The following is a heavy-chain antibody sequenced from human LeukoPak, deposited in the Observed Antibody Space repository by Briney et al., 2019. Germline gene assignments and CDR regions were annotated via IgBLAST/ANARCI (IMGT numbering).Heavy chain of an antibody. Sequence: SQTLSLTCTVSGGSISSGSYYWSWIRQPAGKGLEWIGRIYTSGSTNYNPSLKSRVTISVDTSKNQFSLKLSSVTAADTAVYYCARAPILWFGELLNYYYYYMDVWGKGTTVTISS. CDR3: ARAPILWFGELLNYYYYYMDV. CDR2: IYTSGST. D-gene: IGHD3-10*01. V-gene: IGHV4-61*02. J-gene: IGHJ6*03. CDR1: GGSISSGSYY.